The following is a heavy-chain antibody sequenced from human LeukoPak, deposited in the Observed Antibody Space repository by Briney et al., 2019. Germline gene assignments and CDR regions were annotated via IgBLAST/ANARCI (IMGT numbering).Heavy chain of an antibody. J-gene: IGHJ3*02. CDR3: ARWFGEKGAFDI. CDR1: GFTFSSYA. V-gene: IGHV3-30-3*01. CDR2: ISYDGSNK. D-gene: IGHD3-10*01. Sequence: GGSLRLSCAASGFTFSSYAMHWVRQAPGKGLEWVAVISYDGSNKYYADSVKGRFTISRDNSKNTLYLQMNSLRAEDTAVYYCARWFGEKGAFDIWGQGTMVTVSS.